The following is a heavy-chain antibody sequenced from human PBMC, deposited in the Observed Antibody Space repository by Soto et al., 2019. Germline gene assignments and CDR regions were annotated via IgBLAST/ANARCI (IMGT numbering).Heavy chain of an antibody. J-gene: IGHJ6*02. Sequence: QVQLVESGGGEVQPGRSLTISCAASGFTFSTYGMHWVRQTPGKGLEWVAVISYDGTNKCYSDSVKGRFTISRDKFKNTLTLQMNSLRADDTAVYSCAKDLQSYGDYDYYCYGMDVWGLGTRVTVSS. CDR1: GFTFSTYG. CDR3: AKDLQSYGDYDYYCYGMDV. V-gene: IGHV3-30*18. CDR2: ISYDGTNK. D-gene: IGHD4-17*01.